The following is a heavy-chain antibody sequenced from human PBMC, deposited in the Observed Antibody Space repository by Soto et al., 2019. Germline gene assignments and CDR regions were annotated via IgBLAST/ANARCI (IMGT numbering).Heavy chain of an antibody. V-gene: IGHV3-53*02. CDR2: IYSGGST. Sequence: EVQLVETGGGLIQPGGSLRLSCAASGFTVSSNYMSWVRQAPGKGLEWVSVIYSGGSTYYADSVKGRFTISRDNSKNTLYLQMNSLRPEDTAVYYCAKEDTYSSGGSCSDPDYYGMDVWGQGTTVTVAS. J-gene: IGHJ6*02. CDR1: GFTVSSNY. D-gene: IGHD2-15*01. CDR3: AKEDTYSSGGSCSDPDYYGMDV.